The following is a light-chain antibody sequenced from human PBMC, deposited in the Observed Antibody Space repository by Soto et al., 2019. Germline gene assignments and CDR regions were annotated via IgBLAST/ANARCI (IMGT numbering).Light chain of an antibody. CDR2: EVS. V-gene: IGLV2-14*01. J-gene: IGLJ3*02. Sequence: QSVLTQPASVSGSPGQSITISCTGTSSDVGGYNYVSWYQQHPGKAPKLMIYEVSNRPSGVSNRFSGSKSGNTASLTISGLQAEVEADYYCSSYTSSSTLSVFGGGTKLTVL. CDR3: SSYTSSSTLSV. CDR1: SSDVGGYNY.